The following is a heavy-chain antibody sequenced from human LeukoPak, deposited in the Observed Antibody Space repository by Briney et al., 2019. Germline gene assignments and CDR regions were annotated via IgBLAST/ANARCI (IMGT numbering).Heavy chain of an antibody. V-gene: IGHV1-2*02. CDR1: GYTFTGYY. D-gene: IGHD3-10*01. Sequence: AASVKVSCKASGYTFTGYYMHWVRQAPGQGLGWMGWINPNSDGTNYAQKFQGRVTMTRDTSISTAYMELSRLRSDDTAVYYYARDTTMVQDVWGQGTTVTVSS. CDR2: INPNSDGT. J-gene: IGHJ6*02. CDR3: ARDTTMVQDV.